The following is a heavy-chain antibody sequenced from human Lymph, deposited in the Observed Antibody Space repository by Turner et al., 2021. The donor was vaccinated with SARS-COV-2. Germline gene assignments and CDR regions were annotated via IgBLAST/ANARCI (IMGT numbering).Heavy chain of an antibody. CDR3: ARHTVNNWDDP. D-gene: IGHD2-8*02. J-gene: IGHJ5*02. V-gene: IGHV4-59*01. Sequence: QVQLQESGPRLVKPLETLSPTCTVSGGSMTNNYWTWIRQPPGKRLEWIGCICYRGSTNYNPSLKSRVTISVDTSEIQFSLKLTSETAADTAIYYWARHTVNNWDDPWGQGTLVTVSS. CDR2: ICYRGST. CDR1: GGSMTNNY.